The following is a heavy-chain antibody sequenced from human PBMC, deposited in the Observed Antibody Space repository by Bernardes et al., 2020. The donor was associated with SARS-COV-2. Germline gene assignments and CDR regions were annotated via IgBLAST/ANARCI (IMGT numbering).Heavy chain of an antibody. CDR1: GFTFNRYS. J-gene: IGHJ4*02. V-gene: IGHV3-21*06. Sequence: GGSLRLSCGASGFTFNRYSMNWVRQAPGKGLEWISSISTSSSYISYSDSVRGRFTISRDNAKNSVSLQMNSLRAEDTAVYYCARVDFSNLYYFDYWGQGTPVTVSS. CDR3: ARVDFSNLYYFDY. CDR2: ISTSSSYI. D-gene: IGHD4-4*01.